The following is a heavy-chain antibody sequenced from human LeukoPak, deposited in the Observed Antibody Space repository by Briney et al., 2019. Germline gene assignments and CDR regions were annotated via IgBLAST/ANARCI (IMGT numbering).Heavy chain of an antibody. CDR3: AKGGIAVAGYGMDV. V-gene: IGHV3-9*02. Sequence: GRSLRLSCEASGFTSDDYVMHWVRQAPGKGLEWVSGISWNSGSIDYADSVRGRFTISRDNAKNSLYLQMNSLRPEDTALYYCAKGGIAVAGYGMDVWGQGTTVTVSS. D-gene: IGHD6-19*01. J-gene: IGHJ6*02. CDR1: GFTSDDYV. CDR2: ISWNSGSI.